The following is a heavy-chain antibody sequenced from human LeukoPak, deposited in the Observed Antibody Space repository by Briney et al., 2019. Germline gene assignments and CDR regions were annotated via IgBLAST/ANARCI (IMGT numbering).Heavy chain of an antibody. CDR3: AKTVVDSGWNYFDY. J-gene: IGHJ4*02. V-gene: IGHV3-30-3*02. CDR2: ISYDGSNK. D-gene: IGHD3-22*01. CDR1: GFTFSSYA. Sequence: HPGRSLRLSCAASGFTFSSYAMHWVRQAPGKGLEWVAVISYDGSNKYYADSVKGRFTISRDNSKNTLYLQMSILGAEDTAVYYCAKTVVDSGWNYFDYWGQGTLVTVSS.